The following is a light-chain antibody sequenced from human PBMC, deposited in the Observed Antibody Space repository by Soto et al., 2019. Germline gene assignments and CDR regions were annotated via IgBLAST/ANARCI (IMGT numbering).Light chain of an antibody. Sequence: QSVLTQSPSASGTPGQRVTISCSGSRSNIGRNFAYWYQHVPGTAPRLLIQRNNERPSGVPDRFSGFKSGTSVSLAISGLRSDDEATYYCVAWDDTLDAQVFGGGTKLTVL. CDR1: RSNIGRNF. J-gene: IGLJ3*02. CDR3: VAWDDTLDAQV. CDR2: RNN. V-gene: IGLV1-47*01.